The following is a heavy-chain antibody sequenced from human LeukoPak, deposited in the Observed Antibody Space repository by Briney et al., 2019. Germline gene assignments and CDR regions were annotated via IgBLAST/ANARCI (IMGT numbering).Heavy chain of an antibody. J-gene: IGHJ4*02. Sequence: GGSLRLSCAASGFTVSSNYMSWVRQAPGKGLEWVSGISWNSGSIGYADSVKGRFTISRDNAKNSLYLQMNSLRAEDTALYYCAKDMESSWYGPSGLTHGLDYWGQGTLVTVSS. D-gene: IGHD6-13*01. CDR2: ISWNSGSI. CDR3: AKDMESSWYGPSGLTHGLDY. CDR1: GFTVSSNY. V-gene: IGHV3-9*01.